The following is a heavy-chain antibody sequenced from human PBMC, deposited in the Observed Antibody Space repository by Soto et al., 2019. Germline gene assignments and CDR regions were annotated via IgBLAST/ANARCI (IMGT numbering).Heavy chain of an antibody. CDR1: GFTFNKFA. CDR3: AEGGFNDGFDY. Sequence: GGSLRLSCAASGFTFNKFAMSWVRQAPGKGLEWVSSITSNSDRTYYAASVKGRFTISRDNSKNTVFLQMNSLRAEDTAVYFCAEGGFNDGFDYWGQGILVTVSS. J-gene: IGHJ4*02. D-gene: IGHD1-1*01. CDR2: ITSNSDRT. V-gene: IGHV3-23*01.